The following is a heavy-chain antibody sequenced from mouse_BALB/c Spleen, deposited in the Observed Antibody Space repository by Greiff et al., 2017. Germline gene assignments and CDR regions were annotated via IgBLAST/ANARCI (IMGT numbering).Heavy chain of an antibody. CDR3: AREELGGWGYAMDY. V-gene: IGHV1S137*01. D-gene: IGHD3-3*01. Sequence: QVQLQQSGAELVRPGVSVKISCKGSGYTFTDYAMHWVKQSHAKSLEWIGVISTYYGDASYNQKFKGKATMTVDKSSSTAYMELARLTSEDSAIYYGAREELGGWGYAMDYWGQGTSVTVSS. CDR1: GYTFTDYA. CDR2: ISTYYGDA. J-gene: IGHJ4*01.